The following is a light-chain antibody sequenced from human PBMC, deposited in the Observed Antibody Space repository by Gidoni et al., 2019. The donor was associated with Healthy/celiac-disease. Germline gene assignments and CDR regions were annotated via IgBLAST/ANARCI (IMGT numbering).Light chain of an antibody. J-gene: IGKJ4*01. Sequence: DIQMTQSQSSVSASVGDRVTITCRASQGISSWLALYQQNTGKAPKLLIYAASRLQSGVPSRFSGSGSGTDFTLTISSLQPEDFATYYCQQAHSFPRTFGGGTKVEIK. V-gene: IGKV1-12*01. CDR1: QGISSW. CDR3: QQAHSFPRT. CDR2: AAS.